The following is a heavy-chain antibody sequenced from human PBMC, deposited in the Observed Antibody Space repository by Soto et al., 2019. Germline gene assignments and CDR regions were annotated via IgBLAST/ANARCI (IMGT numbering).Heavy chain of an antibody. J-gene: IGHJ6*02. CDR1: GFTFTSSA. V-gene: IGHV1-58*01. Sequence: ASVKVSCKASGFTFTSSAVQWVRQARGQRLELIGWIVVGSGNTNYAQKFQERVTITRDMSTSTAYMELSSLRSEDTAVYYCAADCAGGGSSTSCYGNYYYYGMDVWGQGTTVTVSS. CDR2: IVVGSGNT. CDR3: AADCAGGGSSTSCYGNYYYYGMDV. D-gene: IGHD2-2*01.